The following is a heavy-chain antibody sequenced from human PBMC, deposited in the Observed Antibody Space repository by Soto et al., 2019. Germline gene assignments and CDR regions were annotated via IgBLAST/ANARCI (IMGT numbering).Heavy chain of an antibody. V-gene: IGHV4-59*08. CDR1: GGSISSYD. J-gene: IGHJ4*02. D-gene: IGHD7-27*01. CDR2: IYYSGST. CDR3: ARRWGRTFDY. Sequence: PSETLSLSCTVAGGSISSYDGSWIRQPPGKGLEWIGYIYYSGSTNYNPSLKSRVTISVDTSKNQFSLKLSSVTAADTAVYYCARRWGRTFDYWGQGTLVTVSS.